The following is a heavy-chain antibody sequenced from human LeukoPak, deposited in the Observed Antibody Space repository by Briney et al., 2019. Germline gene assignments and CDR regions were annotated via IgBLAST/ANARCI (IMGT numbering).Heavy chain of an antibody. V-gene: IGHV6-1*01. CDR3: ARDLGPYYYYMDV. CDR2: TYYRSKWYN. D-gene: IGHD3-10*01. Sequence: SQTLSLTCAISGDSVSSNSAAWNWIRQSPSRGLEWLGRTYYRSKWYNDYAVSVKSRITINPDTSKNQFSLKLSSVTAADTAVYYCARDLGPYYYYMDVWGKGTTVTVSS. CDR1: GDSVSSNSAA. J-gene: IGHJ6*03.